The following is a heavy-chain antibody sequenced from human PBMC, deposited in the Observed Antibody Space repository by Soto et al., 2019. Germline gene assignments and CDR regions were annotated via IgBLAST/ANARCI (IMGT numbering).Heavy chain of an antibody. CDR3: AREYCSSTSCLNWVDP. CDR1: GFTFSSYS. Sequence: EVQLVESGGGLVQPGGSLRLSCAASGFTFSSYSMNWVRQAPGKGLEWVSYISSSSSTIYYADSVKGRFTISRDNAKNSLYLQMNSLRAEDTAVYYCAREYCSSTSCLNWVDPWGQGTLVTVSS. J-gene: IGHJ5*02. V-gene: IGHV3-48*01. D-gene: IGHD2-2*01. CDR2: ISSSSSTI.